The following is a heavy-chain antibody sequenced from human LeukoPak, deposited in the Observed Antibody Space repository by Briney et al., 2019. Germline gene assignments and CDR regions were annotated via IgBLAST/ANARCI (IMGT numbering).Heavy chain of an antibody. CDR1: GGSISSYY. D-gene: IGHD6-13*01. CDR2: IYTSGST. Sequence: SDTLSLTCTVSGGSISSYYWSWIRQPPGKGLEWIGRIYTSGSTNYNPSLKSRVTMSVDTSKNQFSLKLSSVTAADTAVYYCARDSDSSSWYGLSWFDPWGQGTLVTVSS. J-gene: IGHJ5*02. V-gene: IGHV4-4*07. CDR3: ARDSDSSSWYGLSWFDP.